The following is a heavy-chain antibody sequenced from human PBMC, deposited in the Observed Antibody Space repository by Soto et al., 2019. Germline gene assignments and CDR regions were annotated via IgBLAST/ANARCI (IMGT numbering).Heavy chain of an antibody. CDR2: IYHSGST. J-gene: IGHJ4*02. CDR1: GGSIGSGGYS. D-gene: IGHD2-8*02. Sequence: SETLSLTCAVSGGSIGSGGYSWSWIRQPPGKGLEWIGYIYHSGSTYYNPSLKSRVTISVDTSKNQFSLKLTSVTAADTAVYYCARDKITGLFDYWGQGTLVTVS. CDR3: ARDKITGLFDY. V-gene: IGHV4-30-2*01.